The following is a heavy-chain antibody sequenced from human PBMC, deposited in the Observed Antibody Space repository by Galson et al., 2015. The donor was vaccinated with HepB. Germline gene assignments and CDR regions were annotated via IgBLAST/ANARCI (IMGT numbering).Heavy chain of an antibody. CDR2: ISYDGSNK. CDR3: ARGAYGGRGGVFNWFDP. CDR1: GFTFSSYA. D-gene: IGHD4-23*01. V-gene: IGHV3-30*04. Sequence: SLRLSCAASGFTFSSYAMHWVRQAPGKGLEWVAVISYDGSNKYYADSVKGRFTISRDNSKNTLYLQMNSLRAEDTAVYYCARGAYGGRGGVFNWFDPWGQGTLVTVSS. J-gene: IGHJ5*02.